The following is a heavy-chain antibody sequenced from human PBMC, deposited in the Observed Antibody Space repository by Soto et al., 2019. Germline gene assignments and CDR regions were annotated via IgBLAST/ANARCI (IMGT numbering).Heavy chain of an antibody. CDR1: GGSISSHY. D-gene: IGHD1-26*01. CDR2: IYYRGST. J-gene: IGHJ6*02. CDR3: ARDGREASGMDV. V-gene: IGHV4-59*11. Sequence: PSETLSLTCTVSGGSISSHYWSWVRQAPGKGLEWIGHIYYRGSTNYNPSLGSRSTISVDTSKNQFSLKLNSVTTADTAVYYCARDGREASGMDVWGQGTKVTVSS.